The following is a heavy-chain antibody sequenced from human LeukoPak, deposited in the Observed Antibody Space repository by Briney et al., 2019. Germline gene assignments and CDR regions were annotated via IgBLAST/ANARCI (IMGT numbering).Heavy chain of an antibody. CDR1: GFTFSSYA. J-gene: IGHJ2*01. V-gene: IGHV3-23*01. CDR2: ISGGGVST. CDR3: AKGYTSSLYSYFDL. D-gene: IGHD6-13*01. Sequence: GGSLRLSCAASGFTFSSYAMNWVRQAPGKGLEWVSSISGGGVSTFYADSVKGRFTISRDNSKNTLYLQMNSLRAEDTAVYSCAKGYTSSLYSYFDLWGRGTLVTVSS.